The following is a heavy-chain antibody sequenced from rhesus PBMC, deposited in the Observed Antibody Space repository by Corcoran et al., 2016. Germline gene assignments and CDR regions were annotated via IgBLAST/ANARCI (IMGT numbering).Heavy chain of an antibody. Sequence: QVQLVQSGAEVKNPGASVKVSCKASGFTFGSYAISWVRQAPGQGLEGLGVVIPLVCITNYAEQCQGQVTSPADTSTGTAYMGLGSLGSEDTAVYYCARERGGSYSMSCFDYWGQGVLVTVSS. V-gene: IGHV1-198*02. CDR1: GFTFGSYA. D-gene: IGHD1-44*02. CDR3: ARERGGSYSMSCFDY. J-gene: IGHJ4*01. CDR2: VIPLVCIT.